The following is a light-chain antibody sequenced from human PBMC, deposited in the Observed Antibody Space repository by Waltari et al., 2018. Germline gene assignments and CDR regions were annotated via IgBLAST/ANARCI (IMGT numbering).Light chain of an antibody. CDR3: QQYGSSVMYT. CDR2: GAS. V-gene: IGKV3-20*01. Sequence: VLTQSPGTLSLSPGERATLSCRASLRLTKRYLAWYQQKPGQAPKLLIYGASSRAAGIPDRFTGRGSGTDYTLTISRLDPEDFAVYYCQQYGSSVMYTFGQGTRLEI. CDR1: LRLTKRY. J-gene: IGKJ2*01.